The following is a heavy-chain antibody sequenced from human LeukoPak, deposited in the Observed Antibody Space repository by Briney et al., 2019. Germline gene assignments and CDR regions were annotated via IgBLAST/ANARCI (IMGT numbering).Heavy chain of an antibody. CDR3: ARNPERYSSGPGAFDI. D-gene: IGHD6-19*01. J-gene: IGHJ3*02. Sequence: GRSLRLSCAASGFTFSNYAMTWVRQAPGKGLEWVSVIRGSGGSTYYADSVKGRFTISRDNSRDTLYLQMNNLRAEDTAIYYCARNPERYSSGPGAFDIWGQGTMVTVSS. V-gene: IGHV3-23*01. CDR2: IRGSGGST. CDR1: GFTFSNYA.